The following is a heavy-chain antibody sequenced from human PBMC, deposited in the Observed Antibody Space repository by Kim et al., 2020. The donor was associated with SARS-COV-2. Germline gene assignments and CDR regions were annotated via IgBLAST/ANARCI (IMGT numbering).Heavy chain of an antibody. J-gene: IGHJ4*01. Sequence: GGSLRLSCAASGFTFSSYGMHWVRQAPGKGLEWVAVISYDGSNKYYEDSVKGRFTISRDNSKNTLYLQMNSLRAEDTAVYYCAKGLSTIFGVVITPFDY. CDR1: GFTFSSYG. V-gene: IGHV3-30*18. CDR3: AKGLSTIFGVVITPFDY. D-gene: IGHD3-3*01. CDR2: ISYDGSNK.